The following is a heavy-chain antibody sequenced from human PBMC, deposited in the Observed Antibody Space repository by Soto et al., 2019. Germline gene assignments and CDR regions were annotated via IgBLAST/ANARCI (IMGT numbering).Heavy chain of an antibody. V-gene: IGHV1-3*01. J-gene: IGHJ1*01. CDR3: TRAPRGDN. D-gene: IGHD2-21*02. Sequence: GASGQVSCKACGYTFTSFPIHCVRQAPGQRLEWMGWINAGNGDTKYSQKFQGRVTVTRDTTASTAYMELISLRSEDTAVYYCTRAPRGDNWGQGTLVTVSS. CDR2: INAGNGDT. CDR1: GYTFTSFP.